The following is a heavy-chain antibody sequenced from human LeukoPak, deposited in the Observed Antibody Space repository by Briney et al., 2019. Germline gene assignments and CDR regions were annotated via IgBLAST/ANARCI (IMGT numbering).Heavy chain of an antibody. V-gene: IGHV3-23*01. D-gene: IGHD6-13*01. J-gene: IGHJ4*02. Sequence: GGSLRLSCAASGFTASSTYMSWVRQAPGKGLEWVSAISGSGGSTYYADSVKGRFTISRDNSKNTLYLQMNSLRAEDTAVYYCAKTRPLDSSSWSHGDYWGQGTLVTVSS. CDR1: GFTASSTY. CDR3: AKTRPLDSSSWSHGDY. CDR2: ISGSGGST.